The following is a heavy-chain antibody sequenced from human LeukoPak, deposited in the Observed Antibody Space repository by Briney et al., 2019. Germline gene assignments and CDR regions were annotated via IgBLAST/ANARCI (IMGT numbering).Heavy chain of an antibody. V-gene: IGHV4-34*01. CDR3: ARDYYGSGSYYWYYFDY. J-gene: IGHJ4*02. CDR1: GGSFSGYY. D-gene: IGHD3-10*01. CDR2: INHSGST. Sequence: PSETMSLTCAVYGGSFSGYYWSWIRQPPGKGLEWIREINHSGSTNYNPSLKSRVTISVDTSKNQFSLKLSSVTAADTAVYYCARDYYGSGSYYWYYFDYWGQGTLVTVSS.